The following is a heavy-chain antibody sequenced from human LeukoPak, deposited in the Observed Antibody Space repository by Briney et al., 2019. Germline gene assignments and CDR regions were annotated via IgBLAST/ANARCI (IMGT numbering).Heavy chain of an antibody. Sequence: GGSLRLSCAASGFTFSSYAMSWVRQAPGKGLEWVSAISGSGGCTYYADSVKGRFTISRDNSKNTLYLQMNSLRAEDTAVYYCAKALHPIAVAASIDYWGQGTLVTVSS. CDR3: AKALHPIAVAASIDY. D-gene: IGHD6-19*01. CDR2: ISGSGGCT. J-gene: IGHJ4*02. V-gene: IGHV3-23*01. CDR1: GFTFSSYA.